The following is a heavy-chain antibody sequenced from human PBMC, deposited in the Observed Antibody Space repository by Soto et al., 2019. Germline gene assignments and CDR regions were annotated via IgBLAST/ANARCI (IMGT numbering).Heavy chain of an antibody. CDR2: IYYTGST. D-gene: IGHD3-22*01. CDR3: ARGDYYDSSGFDY. Sequence: SETLSLTCTVSGGSIGSYYWTWIRQPPGEGLEWIGHIYYTGSTNYNPSLKSRVTISVDTPKNQFSLKLSSVTAADTAVYYCARGDYYDSSGFDYWGQGTLVTVS. CDR1: GGSIGSYY. J-gene: IGHJ4*02. V-gene: IGHV4-59*01.